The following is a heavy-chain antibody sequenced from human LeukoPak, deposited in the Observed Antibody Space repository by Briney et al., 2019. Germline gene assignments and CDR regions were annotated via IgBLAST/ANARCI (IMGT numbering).Heavy chain of an antibody. Sequence: MSSETLSLTCSVSGASINSYYWSWVRQPPGKSLEWIGYMYYSGSTHDNPSLESRVTISIDTSKKKLSLKLTSVTGADTAVYYCARNRRESTKPNDAFDIWGQGTMVTVSS. D-gene: IGHD1-1*01. CDR2: MYYSGST. J-gene: IGHJ3*02. V-gene: IGHV4-59*01. CDR3: ARNRRESTKPNDAFDI. CDR1: GASINSYY.